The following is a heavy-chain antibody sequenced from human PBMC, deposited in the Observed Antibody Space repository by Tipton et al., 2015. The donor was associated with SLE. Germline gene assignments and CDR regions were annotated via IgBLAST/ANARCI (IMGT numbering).Heavy chain of an antibody. V-gene: IGHV4-39*01. CDR2: THYSGTT. CDR3: ATFRDMVQGVIGAFNI. J-gene: IGHJ3*02. D-gene: IGHD3-10*01. Sequence: TLSLTCIVSGGSITTTPYYWGWIRQSPEKGLEWIGSTHYSGTTYYNPSLESRVTMSMDTSKNEFSLNLRSVTAADTAVYYCATFRDMVQGVIGAFNIWGQGTMVTVSS. CDR1: GGSITTTPYY.